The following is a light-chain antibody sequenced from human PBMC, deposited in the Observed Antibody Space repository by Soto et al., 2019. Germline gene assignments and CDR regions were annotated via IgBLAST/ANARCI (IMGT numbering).Light chain of an antibody. Sequence: QSVLTQPASVSGSPGQSIAISCTGTSSDIGAYDYVSWYQQHPDKAPKLMIYEVSNRPSGVSNRFSGSKSVNTATLTISGLQAEDEAAYYCSSNTSSKTRIFGTGNKVTV. J-gene: IGLJ1*01. CDR2: EVS. CDR1: SSDIGAYDY. V-gene: IGLV2-14*03. CDR3: SSNTSSKTRI.